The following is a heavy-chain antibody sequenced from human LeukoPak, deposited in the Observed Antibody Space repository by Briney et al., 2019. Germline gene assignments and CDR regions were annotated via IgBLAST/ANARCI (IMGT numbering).Heavy chain of an antibody. V-gene: IGHV3-64*01. CDR2: ISSNGGST. D-gene: IGHD3-3*01. Sequence: GGSLRLSCAASGFTFSSYAMHWVRQAPGKGLEYVSAISSNGGSTYYANSVKGRFTISRDNSKNTLYLQMGSLRAEDMAVYYCAREGYYDFWSGPLPIDYWGQGSLVTVSS. J-gene: IGHJ4*02. CDR3: AREGYYDFWSGPLPIDY. CDR1: GFTFSSYA.